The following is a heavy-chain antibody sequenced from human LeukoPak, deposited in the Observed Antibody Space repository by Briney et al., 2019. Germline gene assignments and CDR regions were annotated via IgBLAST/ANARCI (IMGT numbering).Heavy chain of an antibody. D-gene: IGHD3-10*01. CDR1: GFTFDDYG. V-gene: IGHV3-20*04. CDR3: ATTYYYGSGSIH. CDR2: INWNGGST. J-gene: IGHJ4*02. Sequence: GGSLRLSCAASGFTFDDYGRSWVRQAPGKGLEWVSGINWNGGSTGYADSVKGRFTISRDNAKNSLYLQMNSLRAEDTALYYCATTYYYGSGSIHWGQGTLVTVPS.